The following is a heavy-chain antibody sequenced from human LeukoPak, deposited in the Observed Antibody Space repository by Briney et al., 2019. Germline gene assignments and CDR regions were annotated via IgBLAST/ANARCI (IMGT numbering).Heavy chain of an antibody. Sequence: GGSLRLSCAASGFTFSSYWMHWVRQAPGKGLVWVSRINSDGSTTSYADSVKGRFTISRDNAKNTLYLQMNSLRAEDAAVYYCARGRYSSSIQIDYWGQGTLVTVSS. CDR2: INSDGSTT. CDR1: GFTFSSYW. J-gene: IGHJ4*02. D-gene: IGHD6-6*01. V-gene: IGHV3-74*01. CDR3: ARGRYSSSIQIDY.